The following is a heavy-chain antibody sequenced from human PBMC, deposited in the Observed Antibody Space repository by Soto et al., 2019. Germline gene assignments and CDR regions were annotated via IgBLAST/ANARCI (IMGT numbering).Heavy chain of an antibody. V-gene: IGHV4-39*02. CDR1: GGSISSSSYY. CDR3: ARDTGGSSSPDGTSFDY. J-gene: IGHJ4*02. Sequence: PSETLSLTCTVSGGSISSSSYYWGWIRQPPGKGLEWLGSIYYRGSTYYNPSLKSRVTISVDTSKNQFSLKLSSVTAADTAVYYCARDTGGSSSPDGTSFDYWGQGTLVTVSS. D-gene: IGHD6-13*01. CDR2: IYYRGST.